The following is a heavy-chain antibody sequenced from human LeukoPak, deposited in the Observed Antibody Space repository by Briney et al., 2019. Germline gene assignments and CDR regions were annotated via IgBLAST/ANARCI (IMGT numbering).Heavy chain of an antibody. CDR1: GFTFSTYS. V-gene: IGHV3-21*04. CDR3: AKARGYDSSGYSRYYFDY. CDR2: ITSSSSYI. J-gene: IGHJ4*02. D-gene: IGHD3-22*01. Sequence: GGSLRLSCAASGFTFSTYSMNWVRQAPGKGLEWVSSITSSSSYIYYADSVKGRFTISRDNSKNTLYLQMNSLRAEDTAVYYCAKARGYDSSGYSRYYFDYWGQGTLVTVSS.